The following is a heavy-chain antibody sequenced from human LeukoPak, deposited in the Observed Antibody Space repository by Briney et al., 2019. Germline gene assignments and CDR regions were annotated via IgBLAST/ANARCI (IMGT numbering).Heavy chain of an antibody. D-gene: IGHD6-19*01. V-gene: IGHV1-18*01. J-gene: IGHJ5*02. CDR1: GYTFTSYG. CDR2: ISAYNGNT. Sequence: ASVKVSCKASGYTFTSYGISWVRQAPGQGLEWMGCISAYNGNTNYAQKLQGRVTMTTDTSTSTAYMELRSLRSDDTAVYYCARDGYSSGWYGNWFDTWGQGTLGTVSS. CDR3: ARDGYSSGWYGNWFDT.